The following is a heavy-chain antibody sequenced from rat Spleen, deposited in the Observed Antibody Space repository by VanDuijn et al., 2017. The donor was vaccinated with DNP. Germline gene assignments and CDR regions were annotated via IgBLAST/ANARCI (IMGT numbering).Heavy chain of an antibody. CDR1: GYSITSSYR. CDR3: ARWPGYNPPYAMDA. J-gene: IGHJ4*01. V-gene: IGHV3-3*01. Sequence: EVQLQESGPGLVKTSQSLSLTCSVTGYSITSSYRWNWIRKFPGNKMEYIGHISYSGRTTYNPSLKSRISITRDTSKNQFFLQVNSVTTEDTATYYCARWPGYNPPYAMDAWGQGTSVTVSS. D-gene: IGHD1-4*01. CDR2: ISYSGRT.